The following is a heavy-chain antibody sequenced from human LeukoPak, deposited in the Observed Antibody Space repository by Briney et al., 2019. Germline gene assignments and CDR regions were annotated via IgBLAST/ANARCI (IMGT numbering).Heavy chain of an antibody. CDR2: ISSSSGYI. J-gene: IGHJ6*03. V-gene: IGHV3-21*01. D-gene: IGHD4-11*01. CDR1: GFTFSSYS. Sequence: PGGSLRLSCAASGFTFSSYSMNWVRQAPGKGLEWVSSISSSSGYIYYADSVKGRFTISRDNAKNSLYLQMNSLRAEDTAVYYCARSNGNYYYYYMDVWGKGTTVTVSS. CDR3: ARSNGNYYYYYMDV.